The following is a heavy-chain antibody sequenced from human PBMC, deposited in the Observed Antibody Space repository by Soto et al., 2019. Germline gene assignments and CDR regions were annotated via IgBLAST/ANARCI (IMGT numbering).Heavy chain of an antibody. CDR1: GYSFSTYD. V-gene: IGHV1-8*01. J-gene: IGHJ5*02. D-gene: IGHD2-2*01. CDR2: VNAKSGNT. Sequence: QVQLVQSGAEVKKHGASVKVSCKASGYSFSTYDINWVRHAAGQGLEWMGWVNAKSGNTDYAQRFRCRVTMTSNTSISTAYMELSALTAEDTAVYYCARPYCDSSSCYADWFDPWGQGTLVTVSS. CDR3: ARPYCDSSSCYADWFDP.